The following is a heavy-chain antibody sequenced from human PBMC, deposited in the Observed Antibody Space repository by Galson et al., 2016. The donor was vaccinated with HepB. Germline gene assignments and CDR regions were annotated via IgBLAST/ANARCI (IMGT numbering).Heavy chain of an antibody. CDR3: ASDVRDYTGSYYPPFDS. J-gene: IGHJ4*02. V-gene: IGHV1-18*01. CDR1: GYTFTNFG. CDR2: ISPYHGKT. D-gene: IGHD1-26*01. Sequence: SVKVSCKASGYTFTNFGITWVRQAPGQGLEWMGWISPYHGKTKYAQKFQGRVTMTTDTSTSTAYMDLRILTSEDTALYFCASDVRDYTGSYYPPFDSWGQGTLVTVSS.